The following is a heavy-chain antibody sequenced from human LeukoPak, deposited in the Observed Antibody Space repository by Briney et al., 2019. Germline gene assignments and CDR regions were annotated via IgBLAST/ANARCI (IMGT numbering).Heavy chain of an antibody. CDR1: GYIISSYY. Sequence: ASVTVSCKASGYIISSYYIHWVRQAPGQGLEWVGIISPSGGGTSYAQRFQGRVSVARDTSTNTVYMELSGLRSEDTAIYYCARCYSGYDYGPVYWGQGTLVTVSS. CDR3: ARCYSGYDYGPVY. J-gene: IGHJ4*02. V-gene: IGHV1-46*01. CDR2: ISPSGGGT. D-gene: IGHD5-12*01.